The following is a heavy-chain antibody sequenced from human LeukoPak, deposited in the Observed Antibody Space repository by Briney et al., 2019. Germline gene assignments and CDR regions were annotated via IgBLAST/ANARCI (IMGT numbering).Heavy chain of an antibody. CDR2: IYYSGST. J-gene: IGHJ4*02. Sequence: SETLSLTCTVSGGSISSTTYYWGWIRRPPGKGLEWIGSIYYSGSTYYNPSLKSRVTVSVDTSKTQFSLILSSVTAADTAVYYCVRGSTLPHYQYWGQGTLVTVSP. CDR1: GGSISSTTYY. CDR3: VRGSTLPHYQY. V-gene: IGHV4-39*01. D-gene: IGHD2/OR15-2a*01.